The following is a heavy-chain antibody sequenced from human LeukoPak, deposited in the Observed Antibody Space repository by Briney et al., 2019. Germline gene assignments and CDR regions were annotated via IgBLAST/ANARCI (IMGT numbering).Heavy chain of an antibody. V-gene: IGHV1-2*02. CDR2: INPNTGGT. CDR3: ASGDYGDPPLNY. CDR1: GYTFTGYY. D-gene: IGHD4/OR15-4a*01. J-gene: IGHJ4*02. Sequence: ASVKVSCKASGYTFTGYYMHWVRQAPGQGLQWMGWINPNTGGTNYAQKFQGRVTMTRDTSISTAYMELSRLRSDDTAVYYCASGDYGDPPLNYWGQGTLVTVSS.